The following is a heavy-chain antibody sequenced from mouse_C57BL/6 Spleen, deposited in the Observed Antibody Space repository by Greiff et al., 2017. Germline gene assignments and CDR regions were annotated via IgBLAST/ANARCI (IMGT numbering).Heavy chain of an antibody. CDR3: ARDDYDGTWFAY. D-gene: IGHD2-4*01. J-gene: IGHJ3*01. V-gene: IGHV14-2*01. CDR1: GFNIKDYY. Sequence: VQLQQSGAELVKPGASVKLSCTASGFNIKDYYMHWVKQRTEQGLEWIGRIDPEDGETKYAPQFQGKATITADTSSNTAYLQLSSLTAEDTAVYYCARDDYDGTWFAYWGQVTLVTVSA. CDR2: IDPEDGET.